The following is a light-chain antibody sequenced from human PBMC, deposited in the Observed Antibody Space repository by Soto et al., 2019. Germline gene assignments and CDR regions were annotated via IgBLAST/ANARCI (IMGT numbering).Light chain of an antibody. V-gene: IGKV3-20*01. CDR1: QSVDNIY. J-gene: IGKJ2*01. CDR2: GAS. Sequence: EIVLTQSPGTLSLSPGERATLSCRASQSVDNIYLARYQHKPGQAPRLLIYGASSRVTGVPDRFSGSGSGTDFTLTISRLEPEDFAVYYCQQYGSSRTFGQGTKVEIK. CDR3: QQYGSSRT.